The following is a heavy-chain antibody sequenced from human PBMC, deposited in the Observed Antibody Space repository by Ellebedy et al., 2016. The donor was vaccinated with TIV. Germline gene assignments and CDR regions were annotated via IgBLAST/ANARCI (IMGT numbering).Heavy chain of an antibody. D-gene: IGHD2-2*02. J-gene: IGHJ6*02. Sequence: ASVKVSCKASGYTFTGYYMHWVRQAPGQGLEWMGWINPNSGGTNYAQKFQGWVTMTRDTSISTAYMELSRLRSDDTAVYYCTRAKGVVPAAIDDYYYYGMDVWGQGTTVTVSS. V-gene: IGHV1-2*04. CDR3: TRAKGVVPAAIDDYYYYGMDV. CDR1: GYTFTGYY. CDR2: INPNSGGT.